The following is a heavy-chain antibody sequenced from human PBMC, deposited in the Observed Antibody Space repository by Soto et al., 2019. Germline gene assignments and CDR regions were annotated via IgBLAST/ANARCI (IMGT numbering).Heavy chain of an antibody. CDR3: ARDGVPIAGRSGFFAH. D-gene: IGHD3-22*01. CDR1: GYRFGIYC. V-gene: IGHV1-46*01. J-gene: IGHJ4*02. Sequence: ASVKVSCKAPGYRFGIYCIHCVRQTPGQGLQWIGVINPSRGLTTYAQKFQGRVSMTRDTSTTTVCMELSSLTSEDTAIYYCARDGVPIAGRSGFFAHGGTGTLVTV. CDR2: INPSRGLT.